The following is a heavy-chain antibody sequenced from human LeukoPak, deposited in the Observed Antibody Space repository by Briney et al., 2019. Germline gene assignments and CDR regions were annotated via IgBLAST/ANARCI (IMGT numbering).Heavy chain of an antibody. CDR3: ASFRGPTVWSGSWYYYYGMDV. V-gene: IGHV1-24*01. Sequence: ASVKVSCKVSGYTLTELSMHWVRQAPGKGLEWMGGFDPEDGETIYAQKSQGRVTMTEDTSTDTAYMELSSLRSEDTAVYYCASFRGPTVWSGSWYYYYGMDVWGQGTTVTVSS. CDR1: GYTLTELS. D-gene: IGHD3-3*01. CDR2: FDPEDGET. J-gene: IGHJ6*02.